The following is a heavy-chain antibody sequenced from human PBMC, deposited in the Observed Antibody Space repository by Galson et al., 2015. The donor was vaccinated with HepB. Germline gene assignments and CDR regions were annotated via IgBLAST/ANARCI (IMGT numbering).Heavy chain of an antibody. V-gene: IGHV1-2*04. CDR1: GYTFTGYY. CDR3: ARGSAIVGATTGSYYYGMDV. J-gene: IGHJ6*02. D-gene: IGHD1-26*01. Sequence: SVKVSCKASGYTFTGYYMHWVRQAPGQGLEWMGWINPNSGGTNYAQKFQGWVTMTRDTSISTAYMELSRLRSDDTAVYYCARGSAIVGATTGSYYYGMDVWGQGTTVTVSS. CDR2: INPNSGGT.